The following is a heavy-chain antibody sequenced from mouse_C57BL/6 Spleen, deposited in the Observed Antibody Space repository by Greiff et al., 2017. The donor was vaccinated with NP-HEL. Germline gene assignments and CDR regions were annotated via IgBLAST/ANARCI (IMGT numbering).Heavy chain of an antibody. CDR3: ARDYDAYYYAMDY. J-gene: IGHJ4*01. Sequence: VQLQQSGPELVKPGASVKISCKASGYAFSSSWMNWVKQRPGKGLGWIGRIYPGDGDTNYNGKFKGKATLTAAKSSSEAYMQLSSLTSEDSAVYCCARDYDAYYYAMDYWGQGTSVTVSS. CDR2: IYPGDGDT. V-gene: IGHV1-82*01. CDR1: GYAFSSSW. D-gene: IGHD2-4*01.